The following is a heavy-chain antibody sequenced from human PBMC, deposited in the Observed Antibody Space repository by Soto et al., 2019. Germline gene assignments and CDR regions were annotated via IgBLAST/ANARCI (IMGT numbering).Heavy chain of an antibody. D-gene: IGHD2-2*01. CDR3: AKGGPDCARTTCYLLVAFDI. V-gene: IGHV3-30*18. CDR1: GFTFSSYV. J-gene: IGHJ3*02. Sequence: QVQLVQSGGGVVQPGRSLRLSCAASGFTFSSYVTHWVLQAPGKGLEWVAAISHDGSNKYYADSVKGRFTISRDNSKNTLYLQMNSLRTEDTAVYYCAKGGPDCARTTCYLLVAFDIWGQGTMVTVSS. CDR2: ISHDGSNK.